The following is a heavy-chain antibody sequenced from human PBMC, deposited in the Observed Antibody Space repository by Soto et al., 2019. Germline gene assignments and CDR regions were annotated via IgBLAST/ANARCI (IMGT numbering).Heavy chain of an antibody. CDR2: MNPNSGNT. Sequence: QVQLVQSGAEVKKPRASVKVSCKASGYTFTSYDINWVRQATGQGLEWMGWMNPNSGNTGYAQKFQGRVTMTRNTSISTAYMELSSLRSEDTAVYYCARGGPVHSGYDGGEYFDYWGQGTLVTVSS. D-gene: IGHD5-12*01. CDR3: ARGGPVHSGYDGGEYFDY. CDR1: GYTFTSYD. V-gene: IGHV1-8*01. J-gene: IGHJ4*02.